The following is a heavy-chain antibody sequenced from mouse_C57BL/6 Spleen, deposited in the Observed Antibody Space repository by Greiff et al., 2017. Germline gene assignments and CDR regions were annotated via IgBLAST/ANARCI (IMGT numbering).Heavy chain of an antibody. J-gene: IGHJ2*01. CDR1: GYAFSSSW. CDR3: ARGDSDY. Sequence: QVQLQQSGPELVKPGASVKISCKASGYAFSSSWLNWVKQRPGKGLEWIGRIYPGDGDTNYNGKFKGKATLTADKSSSTAYMQLSSLTSEDSAVYFCARGDSDYWGQGTTLTVSS. V-gene: IGHV1-82*01. CDR2: IYPGDGDT.